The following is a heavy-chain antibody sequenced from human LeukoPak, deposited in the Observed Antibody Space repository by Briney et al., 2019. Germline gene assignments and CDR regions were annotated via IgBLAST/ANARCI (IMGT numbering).Heavy chain of an antibody. CDR2: ISYDGSNK. J-gene: IGHJ6*03. CDR1: GFTFSSYG. CDR3: ARGGASQLNYYYMDV. V-gene: IGHV3-30*19. D-gene: IGHD6-6*01. Sequence: PGGSLRLSCAASGFTFSSYGMHWVRQAPGKGLEWVAVISYDGSNKYYADSVKGRFTISRDNSKNTLYLQMNSLRAEDTAVYYCARGGASQLNYYYMDVWGKGTTVTVSS.